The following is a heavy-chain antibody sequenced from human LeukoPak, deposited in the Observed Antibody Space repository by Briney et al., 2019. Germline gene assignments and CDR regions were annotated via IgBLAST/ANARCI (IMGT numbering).Heavy chain of an antibody. Sequence: ASVKVSCKSSGGTFTDYGISWVRHAPGQGLEWMGRIIPIFTTANYAQKFQGRVTITADTSTNTAYMELTSLRSEDTAVYYCASDGGFEYYFDYWGRGTLLTVSS. CDR1: GGTFTDYG. CDR2: IIPIFTTA. D-gene: IGHD2/OR15-2a*01. V-gene: IGHV1-69*06. J-gene: IGHJ4*02. CDR3: ASDGGFEYYFDY.